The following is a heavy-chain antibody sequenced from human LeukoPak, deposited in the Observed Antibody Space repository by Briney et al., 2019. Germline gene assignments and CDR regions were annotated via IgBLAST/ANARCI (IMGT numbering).Heavy chain of an antibody. CDR3: ARDRAGWKTFDY. V-gene: IGHV1-3*01. CDR2: INAGNGNT. D-gene: IGHD6-19*01. CDR1: GYTFTSYA. J-gene: IGHJ4*02. Sequence: GASVKVSCKASGYTFTSYAMHWVRQAPGQRLEWMGWINAGNGNTKYPQKFQGRVTITRDTSASTAYMELSSLRSEDTAVYYCARDRAGWKTFDYWGQGTLVTVSS.